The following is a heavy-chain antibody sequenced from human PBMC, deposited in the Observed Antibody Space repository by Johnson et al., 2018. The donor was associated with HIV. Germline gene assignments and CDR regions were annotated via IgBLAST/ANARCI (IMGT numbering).Heavy chain of an antibody. Sequence: VQLVESGGGVVRPGGSLRLSCAASGFTFDDYGMSWVRQVPGKGLEWVAVISYDGSKEYYAESVKGRFTISRDNSKNTLHLQMNSLRTEDTAVYYWAKGGTRYPPGDGFDVWGQGTMVTVSS. J-gene: IGHJ3*01. V-gene: IGHV3-30*18. D-gene: IGHD1-14*01. CDR1: GFTFDDYG. CDR3: AKGGTRYPPGDGFDV. CDR2: ISYDGSKE.